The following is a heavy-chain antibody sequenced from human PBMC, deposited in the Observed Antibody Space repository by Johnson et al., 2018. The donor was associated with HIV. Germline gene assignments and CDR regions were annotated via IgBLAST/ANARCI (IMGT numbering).Heavy chain of an antibody. CDR3: AKDRLAMGILDI. Sequence: VQLVESGGGLLPPGGSLKLSCAASGFTFSDYAMAWVRQAPGKGLQWLAELSNTGLNTYYADSVRGRFTISRDNSKNMLYLQVNSLRAEDTAIYYCAKDRLAMGILDIWGQVTVVIVSS. J-gene: IGHJ3*02. CDR2: LSNTGLNT. D-gene: IGHD5-18*01. CDR1: GFTFSDYA. V-gene: IGHV3-23*04.